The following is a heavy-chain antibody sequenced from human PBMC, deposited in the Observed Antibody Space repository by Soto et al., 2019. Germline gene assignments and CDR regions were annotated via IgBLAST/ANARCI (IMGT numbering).Heavy chain of an antibody. Sequence: QVQLVESGGGVVQPGRSLRLSCAASGFTCSGYGMHWVRQAPGKGLEWVAVIWYDGSNKYYADSVKGRFTISRDNSKNTLYLQMNSLRAEDTAVYYCARGRVVRGANDAFDIWGQGTMVTVSS. CDR1: GFTCSGYG. CDR3: ARGRVVRGANDAFDI. V-gene: IGHV3-33*01. J-gene: IGHJ3*02. D-gene: IGHD3-10*01. CDR2: IWYDGSNK.